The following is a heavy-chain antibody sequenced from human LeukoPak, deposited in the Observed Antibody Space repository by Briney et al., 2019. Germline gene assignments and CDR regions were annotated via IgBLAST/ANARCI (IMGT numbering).Heavy chain of an antibody. V-gene: IGHV4-61*02. CDR2: IYTSGST. J-gene: IGHJ6*02. CDR1: GGSISSGSYY. D-gene: IGHD6-13*01. CDR3: ARDRRIAAAATGYYYGMDV. Sequence: KASQTLSLTCTVSGGSISSGSYYWSWIRQPAGKGLEWIGRIYTSGSTNYNPSLKSRVTISVDTSKNQFSLKLSSVTAADTAVYYCARDRRIAAAATGYYYGMDVWGQGTTVTVS.